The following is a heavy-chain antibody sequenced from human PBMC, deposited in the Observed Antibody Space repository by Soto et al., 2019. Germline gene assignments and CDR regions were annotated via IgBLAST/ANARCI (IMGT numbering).Heavy chain of an antibody. Sequence: QVQLVESGGGVVQPGRSLRLSCAASGLTFSSYGMHWVRQAPGKGLEWLTFISHDGSKTYYADSVKGRFTISRDNAKNTVYLQIDSLRAEDTAVYYCARSLPGTYGAFDLWGQGTMVTVSS. CDR3: ARSLPGTYGAFDL. CDR1: GLTFSSYG. D-gene: IGHD1-7*01. J-gene: IGHJ3*01. V-gene: IGHV3-30*03. CDR2: ISHDGSKT.